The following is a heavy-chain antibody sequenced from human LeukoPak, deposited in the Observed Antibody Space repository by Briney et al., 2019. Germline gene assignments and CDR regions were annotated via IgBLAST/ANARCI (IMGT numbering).Heavy chain of an antibody. CDR1: GFTFSSYW. D-gene: IGHD6-19*01. V-gene: IGHV3-74*01. J-gene: IGHJ5*02. Sequence: GGSLRLSCAASGFTFSSYWMHWVRQAPGKGLVWVSRINSDGSSTSYADSVKGRFTISRDNAKNTLYLQMNSLRAEDTAVYYCARVRDSSGWYGFGPWGQGTLVTVSS. CDR3: ARVRDSSGWYGFGP. CDR2: INSDGSST.